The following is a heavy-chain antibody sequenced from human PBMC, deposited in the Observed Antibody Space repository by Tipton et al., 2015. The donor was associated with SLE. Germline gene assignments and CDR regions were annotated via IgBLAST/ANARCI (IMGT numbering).Heavy chain of an antibody. J-gene: IGHJ4*02. CDR3: ARDWGYSGYIDY. Sequence: GSLRLSCTASGFIFDDYAMHWVRQAPGKGLEWVSLISGDADSTYYADSVKGRFTISRDNSKNSLYVQMNSLTTEDTGMYYCARDWGYSGYIDYWGQGTLVTVSS. D-gene: IGHD5-12*01. CDR2: ISGDADST. CDR1: GFIFDDYA. V-gene: IGHV3-43*02.